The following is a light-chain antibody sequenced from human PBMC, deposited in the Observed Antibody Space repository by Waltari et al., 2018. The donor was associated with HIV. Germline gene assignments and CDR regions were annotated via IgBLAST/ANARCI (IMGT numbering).Light chain of an antibody. V-gene: IGLV1-51*01. CDR3: ATWDSSLSAVV. CDR2: DNY. J-gene: IGLJ2*01. CDR1: TSNIGNNY. Sequence: QSLLTQPPSVSAATGQKIIISCSGSTSNIGNNYVSWYQHLPGTAPKVLIYDNYRGPAGIPNGCSGSKAGTSATLAITGLQTGDEADYYCATWDSSLSAVVFGGGTKVTVL.